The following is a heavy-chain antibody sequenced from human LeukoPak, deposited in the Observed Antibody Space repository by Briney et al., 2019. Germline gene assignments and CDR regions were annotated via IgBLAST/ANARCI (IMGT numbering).Heavy chain of an antibody. CDR3: ARERGDIVATPYYYGMDV. J-gene: IGHJ6*04. Sequence: GGSLRLSCAASGFTFSSYGMHWVRQAPGKGLEWVAVIWYDGSNKYYADSVKGRFTISRDNSKNMLYLQMNSLRAEDTAVYYCARERGDIVATPYYYGMDVWGKGTTVTVSS. D-gene: IGHD5-12*01. CDR2: IWYDGSNK. V-gene: IGHV3-33*01. CDR1: GFTFSSYG.